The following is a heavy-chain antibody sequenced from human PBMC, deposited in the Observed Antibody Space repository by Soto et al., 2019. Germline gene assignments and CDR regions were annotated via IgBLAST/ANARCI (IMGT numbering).Heavy chain of an antibody. CDR1: GGTFSSYA. D-gene: IGHD5-18*01. J-gene: IGHJ6*02. V-gene: IGHV1-69*01. CDR3: AGPHVDTAMVRGYYYYGMDV. Sequence: QVQLVQSGAEVKKPGSSVKVSCKASGGTFSSYAISWVRQAPGQGLEWMGGIVPSFGTANYAQKFQGRVTINADESTSTAYMELSSLRSEESAVYYCAGPHVDTAMVRGYYYYGMDVWGQGTTVTVSS. CDR2: IVPSFGTA.